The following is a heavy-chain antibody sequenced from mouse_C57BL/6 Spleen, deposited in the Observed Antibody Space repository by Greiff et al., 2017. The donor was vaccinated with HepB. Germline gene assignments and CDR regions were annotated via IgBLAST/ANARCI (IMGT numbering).Heavy chain of an antibody. CDR2: IYPGDGDT. Sequence: VQLQQSGPELVKPGASVKISCKASGYAFSSSWMNWVKQRPGKGLERIGRIYPGDGDTNYKGKFKGKATLTADKSSSTAYMQLSSLKSEDSAVYFCARSGVGVYYDMDYWGQGTSVTVSS. J-gene: IGHJ4*01. CDR1: GYAFSSSW. CDR3: ARSGVGVYYDMDY. V-gene: IGHV1-82*01. D-gene: IGHD1-1*01.